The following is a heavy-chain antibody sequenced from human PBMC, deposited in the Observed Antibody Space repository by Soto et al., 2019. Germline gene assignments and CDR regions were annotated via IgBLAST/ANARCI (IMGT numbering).Heavy chain of an antibody. CDR1: GFTFSTYW. J-gene: IGHJ6*02. V-gene: IGHV3-7*01. Sequence: GGSLRLSCAGSGFTFSTYWMSWVRQAPGKGLEWVANIKQGASQKYYVDSVKGRFTISRDDTKNSLYLQMNSLRAEDTAVYYCAREGVARYGMDVWGQGTTVTVSS. CDR3: AREGVARYGMDV. D-gene: IGHD5-12*01. CDR2: IKQGASQK.